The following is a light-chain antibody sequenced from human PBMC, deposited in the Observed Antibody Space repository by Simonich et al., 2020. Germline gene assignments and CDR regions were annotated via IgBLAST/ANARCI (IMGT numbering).Light chain of an antibody. CDR3: QQYNNWPPLT. V-gene: IGKV4-1*01. Sequence: DIVMTQSPDSLAVSLGERATINCKSSQSVLYSSNNKNYLAWYQQKPGQPPKLLLYWAPTRESGVPDRCSGSGSGTDFTLTISSLQAEDVAVYYCQQYNNWPPLTFGGGTKVEIK. CDR1: QSVLYSSNNKNY. CDR2: WAP. J-gene: IGKJ4*01.